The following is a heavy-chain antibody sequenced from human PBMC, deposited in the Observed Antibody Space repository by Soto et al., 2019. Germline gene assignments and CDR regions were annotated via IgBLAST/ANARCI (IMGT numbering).Heavy chain of an antibody. J-gene: IGHJ4*02. D-gene: IGHD3-3*01. CDR3: APGSGAYYDFWSGSD. Sequence: QVQLVESGGGVVQPGRSLRLSCAASGFTFSSYGMHWVRQAPGKGLELVAVISHDGSNKYYADSVKGRFTISRDNSKNTLYLQMNSLRPEYTAVYYCAPGSGAYYDFWSGSDWGQGTLVTVSS. CDR2: ISHDGSNK. V-gene: IGHV3-30*03. CDR1: GFTFSSYG.